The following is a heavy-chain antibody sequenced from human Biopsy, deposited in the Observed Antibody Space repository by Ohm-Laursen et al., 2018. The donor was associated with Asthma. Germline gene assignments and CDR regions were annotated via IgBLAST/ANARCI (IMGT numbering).Heavy chain of an antibody. V-gene: IGHV4-31*03. D-gene: IGHD1-26*01. CDR3: ARGSPSRLSQWELLVSGGKRAHSYYGMDV. CDR1: GAAISRGGYY. Sequence: TLSLTCSVSGAAISRGGYYWSWIRQPPGKGLEWIGYIYTDGSTDYNPSLKSRLSMSVDTSMNQFSLKLTSVTAADTAVYYCARGSPSRLSQWELLVSGGKRAHSYYGMDVWGQGTTVTVSS. J-gene: IGHJ6*02. CDR2: IYTDGST.